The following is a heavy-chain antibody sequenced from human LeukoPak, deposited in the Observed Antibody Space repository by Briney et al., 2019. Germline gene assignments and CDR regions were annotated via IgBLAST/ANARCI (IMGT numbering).Heavy chain of an antibody. CDR3: TREYDYLIAVAGYYFAY. J-gene: IGHJ4*02. CDR1: GFTFSSNW. D-gene: IGHD6-19*01. Sequence: PGGSLRLSCAVSGFTFSSNWMSWVRQAPGKGLEWVAKIKQDGSEKSFVDSVKGRFTISRDNAKNSLYLQMNSLRAEATAVYYCTREYDYLIAVAGYYFAYWSEGTLVTVPS. CDR2: IKQDGSEK. V-gene: IGHV3-7*01.